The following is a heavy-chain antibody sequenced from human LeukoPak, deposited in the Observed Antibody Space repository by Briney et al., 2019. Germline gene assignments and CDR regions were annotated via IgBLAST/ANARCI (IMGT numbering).Heavy chain of an antibody. CDR3: ARGPTRPWFDP. D-gene: IGHD5-12*01. Sequence: ASVKVSCKASGYTFTSYAMHWVRQAPGQRLEWMGWISVGNGNTKYSQKFQGRVTITRDTSASTAYMELSSLRSEDTAVYYCARGPTRPWFDPWGQGTLVTVSS. CDR2: ISVGNGNT. V-gene: IGHV1-3*01. CDR1: GYTFTSYA. J-gene: IGHJ5*02.